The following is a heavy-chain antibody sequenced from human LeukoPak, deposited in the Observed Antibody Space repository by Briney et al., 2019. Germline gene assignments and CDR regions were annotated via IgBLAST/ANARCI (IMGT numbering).Heavy chain of an antibody. CDR1: GYTFTIYG. CDR3: ARDGVAAADWFEP. D-gene: IGHD6-13*01. CDR2: ISAYNGNT. Sequence: ASVNVSYKASGYTFTIYGISWVRQAPGQGREWMGWISAYNGNTNYAQKLQGRVTMTTDTSTSTAYMELRSLRSDDTAVYYCARDGVAAADWFEPWGQGTLVTASS. J-gene: IGHJ5*02. V-gene: IGHV1-18*01.